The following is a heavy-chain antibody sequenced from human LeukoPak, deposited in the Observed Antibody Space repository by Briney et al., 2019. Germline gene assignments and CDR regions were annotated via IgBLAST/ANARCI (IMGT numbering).Heavy chain of an antibody. D-gene: IGHD3-3*01. CDR1: GFTVSSNY. Sequence: GGSLRLSCAASGFTVSSNYMSWVRQAPGKGLEWVGFIRSKAYGGTTEYAASVKGRFTISRDDSKSIAYLQMNSLKTEDTAVYYCTRYGGYYDFWSGYHPNWFDPWGQGTLVTVSS. V-gene: IGHV3-49*04. CDR2: IRSKAYGGTT. J-gene: IGHJ5*02. CDR3: TRYGGYYDFWSGYHPNWFDP.